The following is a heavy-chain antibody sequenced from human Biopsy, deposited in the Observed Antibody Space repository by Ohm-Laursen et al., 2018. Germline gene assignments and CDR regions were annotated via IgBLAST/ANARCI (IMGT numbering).Heavy chain of an antibody. D-gene: IGHD6-13*01. V-gene: IGHV3-15*01. Sequence: GSLRLSCSAFGFTFSNAWMNWVRQAPGKGLEWVGRIKSKTDGGTTDYAAPVKDRFTISRDDSKNTLYLQMNSLKTEDTAVYYCTTDTSSWYNYFDYWGQGTLVTVSS. J-gene: IGHJ4*02. CDR2: IKSKTDGGTT. CDR1: GFTFSNAW. CDR3: TTDTSSWYNYFDY.